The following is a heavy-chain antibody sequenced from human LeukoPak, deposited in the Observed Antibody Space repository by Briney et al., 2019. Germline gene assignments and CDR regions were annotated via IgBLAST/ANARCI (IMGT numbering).Heavy chain of an antibody. Sequence: PSETLSLTCSVSGGSMRSYHWSWIRQPPGKGLEWIGYVFYTGSIIYNPSLQSRVTISVDTSNNQFSLKVSSVTAADTAVYYCARLIATQWVFFDYWGQGILVTVSS. CDR1: GGSMRSYH. J-gene: IGHJ4*02. CDR2: VFYTGSI. D-gene: IGHD1-1*01. CDR3: ARLIATQWVFFDY. V-gene: IGHV4-59*08.